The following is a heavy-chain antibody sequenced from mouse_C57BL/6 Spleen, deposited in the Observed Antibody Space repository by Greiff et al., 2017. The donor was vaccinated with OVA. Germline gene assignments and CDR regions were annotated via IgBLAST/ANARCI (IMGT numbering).Heavy chain of an antibody. CDR3: ARGDYYGSSRYWYFDV. D-gene: IGHD1-1*01. CDR1: GFSLSTSGMG. CDR2: IYWDDDK. J-gene: IGHJ1*03. V-gene: IGHV8-12*01. Sequence: QVTLKVSGPGILQSSQTLSLTCSFSGFSLSTSGMGVSWIRQPSGKGLEWLAHIYWDDDKRYNPSLKSRLTISKDTSRNQVFLKITSVDTADTATYYCARGDYYGSSRYWYFDVWGTGTTVTVSS.